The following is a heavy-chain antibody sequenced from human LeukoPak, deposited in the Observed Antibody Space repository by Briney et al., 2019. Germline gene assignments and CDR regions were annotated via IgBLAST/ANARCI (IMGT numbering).Heavy chain of an antibody. Sequence: GGSLRLSCAASGFTFSIYGMHWVRQAPGKGLEWVAVIWNDGSNKYYADSVKGRFTISRDNSKNTLYLQMNSLRAEDTAVYSCARASGPFDCWGQGTLVTVSS. CDR3: ARASGPFDC. J-gene: IGHJ4*02. CDR2: IWNDGSNK. CDR1: GFTFSIYG. V-gene: IGHV3-33*01. D-gene: IGHD3-10*01.